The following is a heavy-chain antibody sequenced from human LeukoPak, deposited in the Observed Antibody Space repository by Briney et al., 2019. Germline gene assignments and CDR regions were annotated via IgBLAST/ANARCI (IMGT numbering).Heavy chain of an antibody. CDR2: ISTSGTIM. Sequence: TGGSLRLSCAASGFTLSGYEMNWVRQAPGKGLEWVSYISTSGTIMYYADSVKGRFTISRDNAKNSLYLQMNSLRVEDTAVYFCARQRYSDYWGQGTLVTVSS. CDR1: GFTLSGYE. CDR3: ARQRYSDY. J-gene: IGHJ4*02. V-gene: IGHV3-48*03. D-gene: IGHD1-1*01.